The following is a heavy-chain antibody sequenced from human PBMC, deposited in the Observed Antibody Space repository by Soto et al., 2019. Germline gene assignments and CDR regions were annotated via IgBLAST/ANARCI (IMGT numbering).Heavy chain of an antibody. D-gene: IGHD4-17*01. CDR1: GFTFSSYS. CDR3: ARDKGTQDDGDYYYYGMDV. Sequence: EVQLVESGGGLVKPGGSLRLSCAASGFTFSSYSMNWVRQAPGKGLEWVSSISSSSSYIYYADSVKGRFTISRDNAKNSLYLQMNSLRAEDTAVYYCARDKGTQDDGDYYYYGMDVWGQGTTVTVSS. V-gene: IGHV3-21*01. CDR2: ISSSSSYI. J-gene: IGHJ6*02.